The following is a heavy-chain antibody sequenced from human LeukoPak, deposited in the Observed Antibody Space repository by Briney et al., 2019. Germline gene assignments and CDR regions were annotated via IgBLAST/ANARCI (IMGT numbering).Heavy chain of an antibody. Sequence: ASVKVSCKASGYTFTGYYMHWVRQAPGQGLEWMGWMNPNSGGTNYAQKFQGWVTMTRGTSISTAYMELSRLRSDDTAVYYCAREANTAMPNYYYYGMDVWGQGTTVTVSS. CDR2: MNPNSGGT. CDR3: AREANTAMPNYYYYGMDV. J-gene: IGHJ6*02. V-gene: IGHV1-2*04. CDR1: GYTFTGYY. D-gene: IGHD5-18*01.